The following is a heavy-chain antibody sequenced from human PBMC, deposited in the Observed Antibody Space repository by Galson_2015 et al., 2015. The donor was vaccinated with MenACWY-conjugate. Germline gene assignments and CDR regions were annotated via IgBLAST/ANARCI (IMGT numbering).Heavy chain of an antibody. CDR1: GYTFTSYA. CDR2: INAGNGNT. V-gene: IGHV1-3*01. CDR3: ARGGGPYSSGWGDY. J-gene: IGHJ4*02. D-gene: IGHD6-19*01. Sequence: SVKVSCKASGYTFTSYAMHWARQAPGQRLEWMGWINAGNGNTKYSQKFQGRVTITRDTSASTAYMELSSLRSEDTAVYYCARGGGPYSSGWGDYWGQGTLFTVSS.